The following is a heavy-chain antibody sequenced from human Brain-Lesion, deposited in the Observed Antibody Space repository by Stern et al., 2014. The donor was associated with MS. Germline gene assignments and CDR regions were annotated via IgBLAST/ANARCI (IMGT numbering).Heavy chain of an antibody. CDR3: ARMRYSGDYFIDY. CDR2: VDWDDEK. D-gene: IGHD5-12*01. J-gene: IGHJ4*02. Sequence: QITLKESGPALVKPTQSLTLTCTFSGFSLSTPGVGVTWIRPPPGKDLEXLALVDWDDEKYYSTSLKTRLSIFKDTSKNQVVLTMTNMDPVDTATYYCARMRYSGDYFIDYWGQGTLVTVSS. V-gene: IGHV2-70*01. CDR1: GFSLSTPGVG.